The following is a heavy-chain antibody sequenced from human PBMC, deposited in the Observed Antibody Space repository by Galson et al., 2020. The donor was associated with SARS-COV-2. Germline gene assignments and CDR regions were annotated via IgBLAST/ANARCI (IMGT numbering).Heavy chain of an antibody. CDR2: IYCDDDK. Sequence: KMSGPTLVKPTQTLTLTCNFSGFSLSDTGVGVGLIRQPPGQPLDWLALIYCDDDKRYRPSLKSRLTVTKDTSKNQVVLTMANMDPVDTGTYYCAHKPPGGPVADAFDVWGRGTLVTVSS. J-gene: IGHJ3*01. D-gene: IGHD3-10*01. V-gene: IGHV2-5*02. CDR3: AHKPPGGPVADAFDV. CDR1: GFSLSDTGVG.